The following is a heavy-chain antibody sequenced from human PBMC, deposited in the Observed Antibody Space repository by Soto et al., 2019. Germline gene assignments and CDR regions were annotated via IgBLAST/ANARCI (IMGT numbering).Heavy chain of an antibody. CDR2: ISGSGGST. V-gene: IGHV3-23*01. D-gene: IGHD3-9*01. CDR1: GFTFSSYA. Sequence: GGSLRLSCAASGFTFSSYAMSWVRQAPGKGLEWVSAISGSGGSTYYADSVKGRFTISRDNSKNTLYLQMNSLRAEDTAVYYCAKDPHCDWLLSYNWFDPWGQGTLVTVSS. CDR3: AKDPHCDWLLSYNWFDP. J-gene: IGHJ5*02.